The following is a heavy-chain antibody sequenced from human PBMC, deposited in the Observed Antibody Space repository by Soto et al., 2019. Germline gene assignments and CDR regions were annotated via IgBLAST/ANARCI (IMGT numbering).Heavy chain of an antibody. CDR2: INHSGST. V-gene: IGHV4-34*01. D-gene: IGHD2-2*01. Sequence: SETLSLTCAVYGGSFSGYYWSWIRQPPGKGLEWIGEINHSGSTNYNPSLKSRVTISVDTSKNQFSLKLSSVTAADTAVYYCARYCSSTSCYGPSADYWGQGTLVTVSS. CDR1: GGSFSGYY. CDR3: ARYCSSTSCYGPSADY. J-gene: IGHJ4*02.